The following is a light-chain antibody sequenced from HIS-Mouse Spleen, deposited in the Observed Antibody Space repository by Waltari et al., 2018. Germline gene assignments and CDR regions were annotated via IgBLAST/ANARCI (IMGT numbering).Light chain of an antibody. CDR3: AAWDDGLSGHWV. CDR2: RNT. Sequence: QSVLTQPPSASGTPGQMASSSCPGIRPNNGSTYLYWYQQRPGTAPKPPIYRNTQRPPGVPDRFSGSKAGTRASVAIGRFRSEDAADYYCAAWDDGLSGHWVFDGGTKLTVL. CDR1: RPNNGSTY. J-gene: IGLJ3*02. V-gene: IGLV1-47*01.